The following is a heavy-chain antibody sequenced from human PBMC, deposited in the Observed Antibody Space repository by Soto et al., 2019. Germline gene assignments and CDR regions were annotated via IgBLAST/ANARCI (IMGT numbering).Heavy chain of an antibody. V-gene: IGHV3-23*01. Sequence: GVSLRLSCAASGVTFSSYAMSWVRQAPGKGLEWVSAISGTAGSTYYEDSVKDRFTISRDNSKNTLYLQMNSLRAEDTAVDYCAKDGDPDGTTAPVWWLDAWGKGTLVTDSS. CDR1: GVTFSSYA. CDR2: ISGTAGST. CDR3: AKDGDPDGTTAPVWWLDA. D-gene: IGHD1-7*01. J-gene: IGHJ5*02.